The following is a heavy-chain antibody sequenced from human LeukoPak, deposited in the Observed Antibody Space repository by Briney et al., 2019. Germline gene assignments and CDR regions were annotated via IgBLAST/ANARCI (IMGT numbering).Heavy chain of an antibody. D-gene: IGHD3-22*01. J-gene: IGHJ5*02. CDR2: IIPIFGVA. V-gene: IGHV1-69*04. Sequence: ASVKVSCKASGGTFSSYTISWVRQAPGQGLEWMGRIIPIFGVANSAQKFQGRVTITADKSTSTAYMELSSLRSEDTAVYYCAREDEGGYYDSSGSWFDPWGQGTLVTVSS. CDR1: GGTFSSYT. CDR3: AREDEGGYYDSSGSWFDP.